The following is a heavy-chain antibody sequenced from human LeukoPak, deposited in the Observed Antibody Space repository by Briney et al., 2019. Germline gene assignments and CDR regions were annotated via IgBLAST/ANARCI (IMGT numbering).Heavy chain of an antibody. CDR1: GGSFSGYY. Sequence: SETLCFTGAVYGGSFSGYYWSWIRQPPGKGLEWIGEINHSGSTNYNPSLKSRVTISVDTSKNQFSLKLSSVTAADTAVYYCARTPVGIAVAGTVNYWGQGT. J-gene: IGHJ4*02. CDR2: INHSGST. CDR3: ARTPVGIAVAGTVNY. V-gene: IGHV4-34*01. D-gene: IGHD6-19*01.